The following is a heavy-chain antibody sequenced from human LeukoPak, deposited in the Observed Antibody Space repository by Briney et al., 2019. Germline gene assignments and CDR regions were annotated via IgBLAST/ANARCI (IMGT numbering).Heavy chain of an antibody. CDR3: AKTRPLDSSSWSHGDY. Sequence: GGSLRLSCAASGFTVSSNYMSWVRQAPGKGLEWVSAISGSGDSTYYGDSVKGRFTISRDNSKNTLYLQMNSLRAEDTAVYYCAKTRPLDSSSWSHGDYWGQGTLVTVSS. V-gene: IGHV3-23*01. CDR1: GFTVSSNY. CDR2: ISGSGDST. D-gene: IGHD6-13*01. J-gene: IGHJ4*02.